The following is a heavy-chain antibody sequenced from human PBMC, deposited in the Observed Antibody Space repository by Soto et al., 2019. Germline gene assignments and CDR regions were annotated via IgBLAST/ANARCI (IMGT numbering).Heavy chain of an antibody. CDR1: GGSISSYY. CDR3: ARDRDYYDSSGYALDYYGMDV. J-gene: IGHJ6*02. V-gene: IGHV4-59*01. CDR2: IYYSGST. D-gene: IGHD3-22*01. Sequence: SETLSLTCTVSGGSISSYYWSWIRQPPGKGLEWIGYIYYSGSTNYNPSLKSRVTISVDTSKNQFSLKLSSVTAADTAVYYCARDRDYYDSSGYALDYYGMDVWGQGTTVTVSS.